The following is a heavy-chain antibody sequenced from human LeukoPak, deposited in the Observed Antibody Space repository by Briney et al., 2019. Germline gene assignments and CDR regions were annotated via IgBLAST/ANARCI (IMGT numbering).Heavy chain of an antibody. D-gene: IGHD2-8*01. CDR2: IIPIFGTA. V-gene: IGHV1-69*05. Sequence: GASVKVSCKASGGTFSSYAIIWVRQAPGQGLEWMGGIIPIFGTANYAQKFQGRVTITTDESTSTAYMELSSLRSEDTAVYYCARDGGSMHYYYMDVWGKGTTVTVSS. CDR3: ARDGGSMHYYYMDV. J-gene: IGHJ6*03. CDR1: GGTFSSYA.